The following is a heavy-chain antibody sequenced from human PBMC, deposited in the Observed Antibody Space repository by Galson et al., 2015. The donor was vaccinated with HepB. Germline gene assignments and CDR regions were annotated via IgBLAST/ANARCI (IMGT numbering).Heavy chain of an antibody. CDR3: SLSDTY. Sequence: TLSLTCPVSGAPITSDDYYWSWIRQSPGKGLEWIGYIYYSGDTYYNPSLKSRVTMSVDTSKNQFSLKVTSVTAADTAVYYCSLSDTYWGQGTLVTVSS. CDR2: IYYSGDT. D-gene: IGHD2-21*01. CDR1: GAPITSDDYY. V-gene: IGHV4-30-4*01. J-gene: IGHJ4*02.